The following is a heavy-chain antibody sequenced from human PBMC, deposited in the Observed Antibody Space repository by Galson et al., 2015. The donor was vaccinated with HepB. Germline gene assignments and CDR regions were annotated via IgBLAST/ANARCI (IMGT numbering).Heavy chain of an antibody. J-gene: IGHJ4*02. CDR2: IDPSGSYA. CDR1: GYSFTTYW. V-gene: IGHV5-10-1*01. D-gene: IGHD2-15*01. Sequence: QSGAEVKKPGESLRISCQGSGYSFTTYWINWLRQMPGKGLEWVGRIDPSGSYADYSPYFRGHVTISADQSNNTAYLQWSSLKASDTAMYYCARRYCTGGSCYSGFDYWGQGTLVTVSS. CDR3: ARRYCTGGSCYSGFDY.